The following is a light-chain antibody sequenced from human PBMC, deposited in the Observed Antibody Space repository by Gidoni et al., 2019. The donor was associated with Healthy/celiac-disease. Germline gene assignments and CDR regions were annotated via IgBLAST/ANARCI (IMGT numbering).Light chain of an antibody. CDR1: QSVSSN. Sequence: SQSVSSNLAWYQQKPGQAPRLLIYGASTRATGIPARFSGSGSGTEFTLTISSLQSEDFAVYYCQQYNNWPPWTFGQGSKVEIK. V-gene: IGKV3-15*01. CDR3: QQYNNWPPWT. CDR2: GAS. J-gene: IGKJ1*01.